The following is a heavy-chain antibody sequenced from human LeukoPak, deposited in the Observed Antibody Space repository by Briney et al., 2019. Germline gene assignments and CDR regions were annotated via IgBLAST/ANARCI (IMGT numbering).Heavy chain of an antibody. D-gene: IGHD6-25*01. Sequence: GGSLRLSCAASGFTFSNYWMSWVRQAPGKGREGVANIKEDGSEKYYVDSVKGGFTISRDNASNSLYLQMNSLRAEDTAVYYCASGRHLGYWGQGTLVTVSS. V-gene: IGHV3-7*01. CDR1: GFTFSNYW. CDR2: IKEDGSEK. CDR3: ASGRHLGY. J-gene: IGHJ4*02.